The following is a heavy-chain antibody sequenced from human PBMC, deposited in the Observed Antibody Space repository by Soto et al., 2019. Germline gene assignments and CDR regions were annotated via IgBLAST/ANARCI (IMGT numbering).Heavy chain of an antibody. Sequence: QVQLVQSGAEVRKPGSSVKVSCKASGGTFSRHAISWVRQAPGQGLEWMGGIIPIFGTANHAQKFQGRVTIIADESKSTVYMELSRLRSDDTAMYYCARGWGYDSNDYYYAYWGQGTLVIVSS. CDR3: ARGWGYDSNDYYYAY. D-gene: IGHD3-22*01. CDR1: GGTFSRHA. V-gene: IGHV1-69*01. J-gene: IGHJ4*02. CDR2: IIPIFGTA.